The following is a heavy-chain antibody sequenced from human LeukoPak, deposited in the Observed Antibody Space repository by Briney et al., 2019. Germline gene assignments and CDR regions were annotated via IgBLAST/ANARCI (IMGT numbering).Heavy chain of an antibody. Sequence: PSETLSLTCSVSGGAISTYYWSWIRQPAGKGLEWIGRIYTSGSTSYNPSLKSRVTMSVDTSKNQFSLKLISVTAADTAVYCCARGGSVTRYYFDYWGQGTLVTVSS. CDR1: GGAISTYY. V-gene: IGHV4-4*07. J-gene: IGHJ4*02. CDR2: IYTSGST. D-gene: IGHD4-17*01. CDR3: ARGGSVTRYYFDY.